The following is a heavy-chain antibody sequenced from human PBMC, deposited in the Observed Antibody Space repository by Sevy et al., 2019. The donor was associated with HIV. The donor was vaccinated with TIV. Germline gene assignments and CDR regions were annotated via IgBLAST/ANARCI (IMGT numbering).Heavy chain of an antibody. CDR3: AKRPYYYYNSDGHLVSSTDEADY. Sequence: GGSLRLSCAASGFTFNIYAMSWVRQAPGKGLEWLSAISGGGDGTYYADSVKGRFTISGDNSRNTLYLQRTSLRAEDTAVYYCAKRPYYYYNSDGHLVSSTDEADYWGQGTLVTVSS. D-gene: IGHD3-22*01. V-gene: IGHV3-23*01. J-gene: IGHJ4*02. CDR1: GFTFNIYA. CDR2: ISGGGDGT.